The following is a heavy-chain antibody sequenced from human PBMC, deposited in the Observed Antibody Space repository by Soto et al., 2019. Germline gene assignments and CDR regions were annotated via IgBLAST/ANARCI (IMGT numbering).Heavy chain of an antibody. J-gene: IGHJ4*02. V-gene: IGHV3-33*01. Sequence: GGSLRLSCAASGFTFSSYGMHWVRQAPGKGLEWVAVIWYDGSNKYYADSVKGRFTISRDNSKNTLYLQMNSLRAEDTAVYYCARDILSCSSTSCYWPHFDYWGQGTLVTVSS. CDR1: GFTFSSYG. D-gene: IGHD2-2*01. CDR3: ARDILSCSSTSCYWPHFDY. CDR2: IWYDGSNK.